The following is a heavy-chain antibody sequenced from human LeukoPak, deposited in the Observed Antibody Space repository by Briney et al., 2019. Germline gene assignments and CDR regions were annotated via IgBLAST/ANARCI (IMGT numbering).Heavy chain of an antibody. V-gene: IGHV4-34*01. D-gene: IGHD6-6*01. J-gene: IGHJ4*02. Sequence: SSETLSLTCAVYGGSFSGYYWGWIRQPPGKGLEWIGEINHSGSTNYNPSLKSRVTISVDTSKNQFSLKLSSVTAADTAVYYCARDSSSGTDYWGQGTLVTVSS. CDR3: ARDSSSGTDY. CDR1: GGSFSGYY. CDR2: INHSGST.